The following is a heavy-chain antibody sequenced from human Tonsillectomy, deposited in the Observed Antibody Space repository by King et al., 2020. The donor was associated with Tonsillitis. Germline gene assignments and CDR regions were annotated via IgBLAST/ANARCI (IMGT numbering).Heavy chain of an antibody. J-gene: IGHJ4*02. V-gene: IGHV3-7*03. Sequence: VQLVESGGGLVQPGGSLRHSCAVSGLTFSRYWMSWVRQAPGKGLAWVDNIYKNDGEKYYVDSMKDRFTISRDHVKKTLYLQMNSLRADDTAVYYCASDVTFGGKFWGPATLVTVSS. D-gene: IGHD4-23*01. CDR3: ASDVTFGGKF. CDR2: IYKNDGEK. CDR1: GLTFSRYW.